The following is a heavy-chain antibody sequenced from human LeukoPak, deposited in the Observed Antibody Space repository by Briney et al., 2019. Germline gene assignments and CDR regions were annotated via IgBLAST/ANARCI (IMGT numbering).Heavy chain of an antibody. CDR2: ISGGGGST. Sequence: GGSLRLSCAASGFTFDDYAMHWVRQAPGKGLEWVSLISGGGGSTYYADSVKGRFTISRDNSKNSLYLQMNSLRTEDTALYYCAKEGPHSSSWSPGFDYWGQGTLVTVSS. D-gene: IGHD6-13*01. CDR3: AKEGPHSSSWSPGFDY. CDR1: GFTFDDYA. V-gene: IGHV3-43*02. J-gene: IGHJ4*02.